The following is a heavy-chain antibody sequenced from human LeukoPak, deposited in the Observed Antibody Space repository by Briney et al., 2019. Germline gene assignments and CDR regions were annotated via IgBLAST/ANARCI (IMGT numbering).Heavy chain of an antibody. V-gene: IGHV1-2*06. CDR1: GYTFTGYY. Sequence: ASVKVSCKASGYTFTGYYMNWVRQAPGQGLEWMGRINPNTGGTNYAQNFQGSVTMTRDTSITTVYMELSRLRSDDMAVYYCARVGDGLNDGFDIWGQGTMATVSS. CDR2: INPNTGGT. J-gene: IGHJ3*02. CDR3: ARVGDGLNDGFDI. D-gene: IGHD5-24*01.